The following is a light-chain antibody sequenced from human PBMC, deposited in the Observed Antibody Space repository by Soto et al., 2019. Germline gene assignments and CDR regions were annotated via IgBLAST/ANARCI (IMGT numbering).Light chain of an antibody. CDR3: QSYDSSLSGVV. V-gene: IGLV1-40*01. CDR1: SSNIGAGYD. J-gene: IGLJ2*01. Sequence: QPVLTQPPSVSGAPGQRVTISCTGSSSNIGAGYDVHWYQQLPGTAPKLLIYGNSNRPSGVPDRFSGSKSGTSASLAITGLQAADEAADYCQSYDSSLSGVVFGGGTKLTVL. CDR2: GNS.